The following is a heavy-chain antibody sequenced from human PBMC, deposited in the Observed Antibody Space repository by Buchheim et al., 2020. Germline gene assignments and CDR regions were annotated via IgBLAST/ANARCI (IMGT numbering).Heavy chain of an antibody. D-gene: IGHD6-13*01. V-gene: IGHV3-7*01. CDR2: IKQDGSEK. Sequence: EVQLVESGGGLVQPGGSLRLSCAASGFTFSSYWMSWVRQAPGKGLEWVANIKQDGSEKYYADSVKGRFTISRDNAKNSVYLQMDSLRTVDTAVYYCAREDSSSSYYHGMDVWGQGT. CDR3: AREDSSSSYYHGMDV. J-gene: IGHJ6*02. CDR1: GFTFSSYW.